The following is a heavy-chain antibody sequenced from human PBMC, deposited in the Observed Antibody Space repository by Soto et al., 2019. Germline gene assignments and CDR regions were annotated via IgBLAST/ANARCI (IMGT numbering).Heavy chain of an antibody. V-gene: IGHV4-61*08. Sequence: QVQLQESGPGLVKASVTLSLTCTVSGGSVSSGGHYWSWIRQPPGKGLEWIGYIYYSGSTKYNPSLKSRVTMSVDTSKKQFYLKLNSVTAADTAVYYCAREYMGYCSGGSCRYFDYWGQGTLVTVSS. CDR3: AREYMGYCSGGSCRYFDY. CDR1: GGSVSSGGHY. D-gene: IGHD2-15*01. J-gene: IGHJ4*02. CDR2: IYYSGST.